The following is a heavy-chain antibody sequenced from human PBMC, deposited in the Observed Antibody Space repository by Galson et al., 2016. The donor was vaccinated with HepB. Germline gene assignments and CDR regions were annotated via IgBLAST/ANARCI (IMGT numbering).Heavy chain of an antibody. CDR2: ISTRRTT. D-gene: IGHD1-1*01. Sequence: SLRLSCAASGFVFSNFGLSWVRQAPGKGLEWVASISTRRTTYYSDSVQGRFTISRDNSINTLYLQMNGLRAEDTAVYYCAKERLVRRIFDHWGQGTLLTVSS. CDR3: AKERLVRRIFDH. CDR1: GFVFSNFG. V-gene: IGHV3-23*01. J-gene: IGHJ4*02.